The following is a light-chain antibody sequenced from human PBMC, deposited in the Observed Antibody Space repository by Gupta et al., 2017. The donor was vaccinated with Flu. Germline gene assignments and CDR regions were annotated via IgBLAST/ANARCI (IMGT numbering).Light chain of an antibody. CDR1: QDIEND. Sequence: IQMTQSPSSLSASIGDRVIITCRASQDIENDLAWYQQKLGKAPKRLIYAASSLESGVPSRFSGRRSGTXFTLTIXSLQPEDFVNYYCFQHESNPWTFGXGTKVEMK. J-gene: IGKJ1*01. CDR2: AAS. CDR3: FQHESNPWT. V-gene: IGKV1-17*01.